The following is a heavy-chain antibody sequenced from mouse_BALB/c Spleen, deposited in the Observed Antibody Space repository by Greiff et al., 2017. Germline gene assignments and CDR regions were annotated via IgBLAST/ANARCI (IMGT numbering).Heavy chain of an antibody. D-gene: IGHD2-1*01. V-gene: IGHV1-5*01. J-gene: IGHJ3*01. CDR3: TRSDGNYFAWFAY. CDR1: GYSFTSYW. CDR2: IYPGNSDT. Sequence: EVKLVESGTVLARPGASVKMSCKASGYSFTSYWMHWVKQRPGQGLEWIGAIYPGNSDTSYNQKFKGKAKLTAVTSASTAYMELSSLTNEDSAVYYCTRSDGNYFAWFAYWGQGTLVTVSA.